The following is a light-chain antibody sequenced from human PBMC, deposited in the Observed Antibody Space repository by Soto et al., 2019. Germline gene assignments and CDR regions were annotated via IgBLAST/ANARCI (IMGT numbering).Light chain of an antibody. CDR3: QQVNSFPST. J-gene: IGKJ5*01. CDR1: QSISTH. Sequence: DIQMTQSPSSLSASVGDRVSITCRASQSISTHLNWYQQKPGKAPNLLIYAASSLQSGVPSRFSGSGSGTEFTLTIDSLQPEDFATYYCQQVNSFPSTFGQGTRLEIK. CDR2: AAS. V-gene: IGKV1-39*01.